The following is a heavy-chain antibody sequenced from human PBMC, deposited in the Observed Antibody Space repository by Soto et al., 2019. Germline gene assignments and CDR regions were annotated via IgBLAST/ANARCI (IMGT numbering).Heavy chain of an antibody. Sequence: GGSLRLSCAASGFAFDDYGMSWVRQGPGKGLEWVSGINWNGGSAGYADSVKGRFTISRDNAKNSLYLQMNSLRAEDTAVYYCARAAIAAAGPTFDYWGQGTLVTVSS. CDR2: INWNGGSA. V-gene: IGHV3-20*04. CDR3: ARAAIAAAGPTFDY. D-gene: IGHD6-13*01. CDR1: GFAFDDYG. J-gene: IGHJ4*02.